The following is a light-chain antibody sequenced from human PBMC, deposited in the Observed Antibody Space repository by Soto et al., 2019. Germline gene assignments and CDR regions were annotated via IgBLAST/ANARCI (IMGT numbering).Light chain of an antibody. Sequence: DIVMTQSPLSLPVTPGEPASISCRSSQSLLHSNGYNYLDWYLQKPGQSPQLLIYLGSNRASGVNDRFSGSGSGTDFTLKISRVESEDVGFYYCMQGLQTAWTFGQGPKVEIK. J-gene: IGKJ1*01. CDR3: MQGLQTAWT. CDR1: QSLLHSNGYNY. CDR2: LGS. V-gene: IGKV2-28*01.